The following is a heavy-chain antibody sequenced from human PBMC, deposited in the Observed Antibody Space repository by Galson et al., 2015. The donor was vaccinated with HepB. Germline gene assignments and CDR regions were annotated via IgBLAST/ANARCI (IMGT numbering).Heavy chain of an antibody. CDR1: GFTFSSYG. V-gene: IGHV3-30*18. Sequence: SLRLSCAASGFTFSSYGMHWVRQAPGKGLEWVAVISYDGSNKYYADSVKGRFTISRDNSKNTLYLQMNSLRAEDTAVYYCAKGDGSYYPFDYWGQGTLVTVSS. D-gene: IGHD1-26*01. CDR3: AKGDGSYYPFDY. CDR2: ISYDGSNK. J-gene: IGHJ4*02.